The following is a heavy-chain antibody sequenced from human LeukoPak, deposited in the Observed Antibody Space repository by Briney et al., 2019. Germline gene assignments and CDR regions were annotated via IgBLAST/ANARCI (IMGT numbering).Heavy chain of an antibody. Sequence: GGSLRLSCAASGFTVSSNYMSWVRQAPGKGLEWVSVIYSGGSTYYADSVKGRFTISRDNSKNTLYLQMNSLRAEDTAVYYCARDRGYCSSTSCYPPRYYYGMDVWGQGTTVTVSS. CDR3: ARDRGYCSSTSCYPPRYYYGMDV. V-gene: IGHV3-53*01. D-gene: IGHD2-2*01. J-gene: IGHJ6*02. CDR2: IYSGGST. CDR1: GFTVSSNY.